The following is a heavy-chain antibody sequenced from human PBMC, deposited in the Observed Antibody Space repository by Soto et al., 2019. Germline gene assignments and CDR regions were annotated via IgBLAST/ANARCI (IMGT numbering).Heavy chain of an antibody. J-gene: IGHJ3*02. CDR1: GGSFSGYY. CDR2: INHSGST. CDR3: ARDIVVVTANDAFDI. Sequence: QVQLQQWGAGLLKPSETLSLTCAVYGGSFSGYYWSWIRQPPGKGLEWIGEINHSGSTNYNPSLKSRVTISVDTSKNQFSLKLSSVTAADTAVYYCARDIVVVTANDAFDIWGQGTMVTVSS. V-gene: IGHV4-34*01. D-gene: IGHD2-21*02.